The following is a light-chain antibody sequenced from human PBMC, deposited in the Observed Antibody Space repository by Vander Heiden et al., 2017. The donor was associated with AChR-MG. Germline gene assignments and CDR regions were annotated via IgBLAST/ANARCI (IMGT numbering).Light chain of an antibody. CDR3: QQSFTAPWT. Sequence: DIKMTQSPSSLSASVGDRVTITCRTSQSIASYLNWYQQKPGKAPHLLIFGASSLQSGVPSRFSGSGSGTDFTLTISSLQPEDFAIYYCQQSFTAPWTFGQGTKVEFK. J-gene: IGKJ1*01. CDR2: GAS. CDR1: QSIASY. V-gene: IGKV1-39*01.